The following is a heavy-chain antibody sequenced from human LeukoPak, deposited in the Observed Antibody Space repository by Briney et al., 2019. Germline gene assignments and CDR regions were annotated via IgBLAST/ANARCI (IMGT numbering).Heavy chain of an antibody. D-gene: IGHD3-16*01. CDR3: AGERGSGRYFDY. Sequence: ASVKVSCKASGYTFTSYAMHWVRQAPGQRLEWMGWINAGNGNTKYSQEFQGRVTITRDTSASTAYMELSSLRSEDMAVYYCAGERGSGRYFDYWGQGTLVTVSS. V-gene: IGHV1-3*03. CDR2: INAGNGNT. CDR1: GYTFTSYA. J-gene: IGHJ4*02.